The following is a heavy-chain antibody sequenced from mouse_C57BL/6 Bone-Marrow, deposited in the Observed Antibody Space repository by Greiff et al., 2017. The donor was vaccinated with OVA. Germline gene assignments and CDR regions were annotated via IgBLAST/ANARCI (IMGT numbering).Heavy chain of an antibody. J-gene: IGHJ2*01. Sequence: VKLMESGAELVKPGASVKLSCKASGYTFTEYTIHWVKQRSGQGLEWIGWFYPGSGSIKYNEKFKDKATLTADKSSSTVYMELSRLTSEDSAVYFCARHEDYYVYFDYWGQGTTLTVSS. V-gene: IGHV1-62-2*01. CDR1: GYTFTEYT. CDR2: FYPGSGSI. CDR3: ARHEDYYVYFDY. D-gene: IGHD1-1*01.